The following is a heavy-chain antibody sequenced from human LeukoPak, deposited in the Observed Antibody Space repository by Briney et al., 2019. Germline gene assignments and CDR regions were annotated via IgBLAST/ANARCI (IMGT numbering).Heavy chain of an antibody. V-gene: IGHV4-39*07. CDR3: ARDTHYYYDSSGYIFDY. J-gene: IGHJ4*02. CDR2: IYYSGST. D-gene: IGHD3-22*01. CDR1: GGSISSSSYY. Sequence: PSETLPLTCTVSGGSISSSSYYWGWIRQPPGKGLEWIGSIYYSGSTYYNPSLKSRVTISVDTSKNQFSLKLSSVTAADTAVYYCARDTHYYYDSSGYIFDYWGQGTLVTVSS.